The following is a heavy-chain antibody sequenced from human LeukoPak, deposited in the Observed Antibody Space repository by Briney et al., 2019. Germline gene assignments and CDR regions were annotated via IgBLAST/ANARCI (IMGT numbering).Heavy chain of an antibody. CDR1: GFTFDDNA. CDR3: AKRGVVIRVDY. J-gene: IGHJ4*02. V-gene: IGHV3-9*01. D-gene: IGHD3-10*01. CDR2: IDWNSGSR. Sequence: PGRSLRLSCVASGFTFDDNAMHWVRQAPGKALEWVSGIDWNSGSRGYADSVKGRFTISRDNAKNSLFLQMNSLRAEDTAVYFCAKRGVVIRVDYWGQGALVTVSS.